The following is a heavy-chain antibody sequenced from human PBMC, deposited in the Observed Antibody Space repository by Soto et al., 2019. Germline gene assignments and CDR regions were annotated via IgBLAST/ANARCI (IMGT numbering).Heavy chain of an antibody. Sequence: PSETLSLTCTVSGGSISSGDYYWSWIRQPPGKGLEWIGYIYYSGSTYYNPSLKSRVTISVDTSKNQFSLKLSSVTAADTAVYYCARGEPSGGMDVWGQGTTVTVPS. CDR1: GGSISSGDYY. CDR2: IYYSGST. D-gene: IGHD1-1*01. CDR3: ARGEPSGGMDV. J-gene: IGHJ6*02. V-gene: IGHV4-30-4*01.